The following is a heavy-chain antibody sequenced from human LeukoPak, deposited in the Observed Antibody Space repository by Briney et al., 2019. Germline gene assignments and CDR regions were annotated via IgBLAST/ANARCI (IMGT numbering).Heavy chain of an antibody. CDR2: ISRSSSTI. D-gene: IGHD4-17*01. J-gene: IGHJ4*02. Sequence: QPEGSLRLSCAASGFTFNTYNMNWVRQAPGRGLEWVSYISRSSSTIYYADSVEGRFTISRDNAKNSLYLQMNSLRAEDTAVYYCAREMTMDDYGDYFRPFDYWGQGTLVTVSS. CDR1: GFTFNTYN. CDR3: AREMTMDDYGDYFRPFDY. V-gene: IGHV3-48*01.